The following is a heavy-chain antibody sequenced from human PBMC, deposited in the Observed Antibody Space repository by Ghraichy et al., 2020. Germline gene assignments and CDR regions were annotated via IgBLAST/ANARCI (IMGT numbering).Heavy chain of an antibody. CDR3: ARLRAAEDAFDI. D-gene: IGHD6-13*01. V-gene: IGHV4-30-4*01. J-gene: IGHJ3*02. CDR2: IYYSGST. CDR1: GGSISSGDYY. Sequence: SETLSLTCTVSGGSISSGDYYWSWIRQPPGKGLEWIGYIYYSGSTYYNPSLKSRVTISVATSKNQFSLKLSSVTAADTAVYYCARLRAAEDAFDIWGQGTMVTVSS.